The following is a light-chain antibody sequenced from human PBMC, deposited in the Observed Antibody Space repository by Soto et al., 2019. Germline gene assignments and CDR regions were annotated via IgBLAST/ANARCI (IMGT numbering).Light chain of an antibody. CDR1: QSVSIN. V-gene: IGKV3D-15*01. J-gene: IGKJ1*01. CDR3: QQYNNWWT. CDR2: DAS. Sequence: EFVLTQSPGTLSLSPGERATLSCRASQSVSINLAWYQQKPGQAPRLLIHDASSRATGISDRFTGSGSGTDFTLTISSLQSEDFAVYYCQQYNNWWTFGQGTKVDIK.